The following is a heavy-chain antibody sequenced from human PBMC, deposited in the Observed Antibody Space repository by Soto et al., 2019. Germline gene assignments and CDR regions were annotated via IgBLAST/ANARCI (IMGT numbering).Heavy chain of an antibody. V-gene: IGHV1-8*01. Sequence: ASVKVSCKASGYTFTNYEITWVRQATGQGLEWMGWMNPGSGNTDYAHKFQGRVTMTRDISINTAYMGLSSLGSDDTAIYYCARMASSGSLNWFDPWGQGTLVTVSS. CDR3: ARMASSGSLNWFDP. CDR2: MNPGSGNT. CDR1: GYTFTNYE. D-gene: IGHD3-10*01. J-gene: IGHJ5*02.